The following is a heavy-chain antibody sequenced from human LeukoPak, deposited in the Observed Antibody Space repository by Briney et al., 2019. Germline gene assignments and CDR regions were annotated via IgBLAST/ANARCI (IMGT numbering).Heavy chain of an antibody. Sequence: GGSLRLSCAASGFTFSSYWMHWVRQAPGKGLVWVSRTNTDGSSTTYADSVKGRFTISRDNAKNTLYLQMNSLRAEDTAVYYCASANSGYYDYWGQGTLVTVSS. J-gene: IGHJ4*02. D-gene: IGHD3-9*01. V-gene: IGHV3-74*01. CDR1: GFTFSSYW. CDR3: ASANSGYYDY. CDR2: TNTDGSST.